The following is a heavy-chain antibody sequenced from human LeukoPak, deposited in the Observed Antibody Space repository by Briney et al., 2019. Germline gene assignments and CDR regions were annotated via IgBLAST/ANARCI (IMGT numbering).Heavy chain of an antibody. CDR2: ISYSGST. CDR3: ARLTPYSGSPLGDY. CDR1: GDSISSSSNF. D-gene: IGHD1-26*01. Sequence: SETLSLTCTVSGDSISSSSNFWGWIRQPPGKGLEWIGSISYSGSTYYNPSLKSRVTISVDTSKNQFSLKLSSVTAADTAVYYCARLTPYSGSPLGDYWGQGTLVTVSS. J-gene: IGHJ4*02. V-gene: IGHV4-39*01.